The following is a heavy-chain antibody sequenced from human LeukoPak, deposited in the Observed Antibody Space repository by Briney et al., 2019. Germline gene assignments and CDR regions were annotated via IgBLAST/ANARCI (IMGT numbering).Heavy chain of an antibody. D-gene: IGHD2-2*01. CDR1: GSTFSSSW. J-gene: IGHJ4*02. CDR3: ARERLVVPARENYFDY. V-gene: IGHV3-7*01. CDR2: IKQDGSEK. Sequence: GGCLSLACAASGSTFSSSWMSWARHAPGKGRGWVANIKQDGSEKYYVPSVKGRFTISRDNAKNSLYLQMNSLRAEDTAVYYCARERLVVPARENYFDYWGQGTLVTVSS.